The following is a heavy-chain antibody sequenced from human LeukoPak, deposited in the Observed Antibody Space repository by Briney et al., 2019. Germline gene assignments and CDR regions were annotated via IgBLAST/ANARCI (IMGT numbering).Heavy chain of an antibody. V-gene: IGHV4-31*01. CDR2: IYHTGIT. CDR3: AASSGVTLGRF. D-gene: IGHD4/OR15-4a*01. Sequence: SETLSLTCTVSGDFIGSGSYYYNWICQHPGKGLDWIGYIYHTGITSYNPSLKSLVMMSVDKSMNQLSLKVSSLNAADTAVYYCAASSGVTLGRFWGQGTLVTVSS. CDR1: GDFIGSGSYY. J-gene: IGHJ4*02.